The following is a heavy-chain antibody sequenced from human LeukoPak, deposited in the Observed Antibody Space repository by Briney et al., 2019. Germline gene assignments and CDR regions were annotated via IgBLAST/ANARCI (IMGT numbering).Heavy chain of an antibody. CDR3: ARDKAGNFHY. CDR2: IYTSGST. D-gene: IGHD3-10*01. J-gene: IGHJ4*02. CDR1: GGSISSYD. Sequence: SETLSLTCTVSGGSISSYDWSWIRQPAGKGLEWIGRIYTSGSTNYNPSLKSRVTISVDTSKNHFSLKLSSVTAADTAVYSCARDKAGNFHYWGQGTLVTVSS. V-gene: IGHV4-4*07.